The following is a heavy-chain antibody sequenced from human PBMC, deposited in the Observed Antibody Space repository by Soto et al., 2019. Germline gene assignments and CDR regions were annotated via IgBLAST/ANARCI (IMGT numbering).Heavy chain of an antibody. CDR3: ARGLVVSQLDLRVRYYYGMDV. CDR2: INHSGST. J-gene: IGHJ6*02. Sequence: SETLSLTCAVYGGSFSGYYWSWIRQPPGKGLEWIGEINHSGSTNYNPSLKSRVTISVDTAKNQFSRKLSSVTAADTAVYYCARGLVVSQLDLRVRYYYGMDVWGQGTTVTVSS. CDR1: GGSFSGYY. D-gene: IGHD1-7*01. V-gene: IGHV4-34*01.